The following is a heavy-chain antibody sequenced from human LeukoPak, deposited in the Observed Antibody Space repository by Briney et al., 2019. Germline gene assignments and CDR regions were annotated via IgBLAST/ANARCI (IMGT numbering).Heavy chain of an antibody. D-gene: IGHD6-19*01. V-gene: IGHV3-30-3*01. Sequence: GGSLRLSCAASGFTFSNYAMNWVRQAPGKGLEWVAVISYDGSNKYDADSVKGRFTISRDNSKNTLYLQMNSLRAEDTAVYYCARGGIAVAGGFDPWGQGTLVIVSS. CDR1: GFTFSNYA. J-gene: IGHJ5*02. CDR3: ARGGIAVAGGFDP. CDR2: ISYDGSNK.